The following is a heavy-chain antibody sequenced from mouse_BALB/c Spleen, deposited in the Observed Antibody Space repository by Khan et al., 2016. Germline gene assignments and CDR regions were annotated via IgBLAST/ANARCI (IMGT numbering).Heavy chain of an antibody. D-gene: IGHD4-1*01. V-gene: IGHV9-3-1*01. J-gene: IGHJ4*01. CDR3: TKLGLYYAMDY. Sequence: QIQLVQSGPELKKPGETVKISCKASGYTFTNYGMNWVKQAPGKGLKWMGWINTYTGEPTYADDFKGRFAFSLETSDSTAYLQINNLKIEDTATYFGTKLGLYYAMDYWGQGTSVTVSS. CDR2: INTYTGEP. CDR1: GYTFTNYG.